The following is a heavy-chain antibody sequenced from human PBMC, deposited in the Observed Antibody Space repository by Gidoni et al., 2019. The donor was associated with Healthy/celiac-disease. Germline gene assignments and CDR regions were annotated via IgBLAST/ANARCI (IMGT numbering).Heavy chain of an antibody. V-gene: IGHV3-23*01. D-gene: IGHD5-12*01. CDR3: AKDQGYSGYDYQTTFDY. Sequence: EVQLLESGGGLVQPGGSLRLSCAASGFTFRSYAMSWVRQAPGKGLEWVSAISGSGGSTYYADSVKGRFTISRDNSKNTLYLQMNSLRAEDTAVYYCAKDQGYSGYDYQTTFDYWGQGTLVTVSS. J-gene: IGHJ4*02. CDR2: ISGSGGST. CDR1: GFTFRSYA.